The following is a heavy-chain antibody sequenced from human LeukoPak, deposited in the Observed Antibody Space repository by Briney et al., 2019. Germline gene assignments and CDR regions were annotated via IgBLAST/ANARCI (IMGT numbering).Heavy chain of an antibody. CDR1: GGSISSSSYY. CDR2: IYYSGST. Sequence: PWETLSLTCTVSGGSISSSSYYWGWIRQPPGKGLEWIGSIYYSGSTYYNPSLKSRVTISVDTSKNQFSLKLSSVTAADTAVYYCARPSTIFGVVTDYWGQGTLVTVSS. D-gene: IGHD3-3*01. CDR3: ARPSTIFGVVTDY. V-gene: IGHV4-39*01. J-gene: IGHJ4*02.